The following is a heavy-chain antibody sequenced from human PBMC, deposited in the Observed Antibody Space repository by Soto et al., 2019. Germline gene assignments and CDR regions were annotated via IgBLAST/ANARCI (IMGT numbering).Heavy chain of an antibody. Sequence: QVQLVESGGGVVQPGRSLRLSCAASGFTFSSYGMHWVRQAPGKGLEWVAVIWYDGSNKYYADSVKGRFTISRDNSKNTLYLQMNSLRAEDTAVYYCARDVAEVAAGPPVGGMDVWGQGTTVTVSS. J-gene: IGHJ6*02. V-gene: IGHV3-33*01. CDR3: ARDVAEVAAGPPVGGMDV. CDR1: GFTFSSYG. D-gene: IGHD6-13*01. CDR2: IWYDGSNK.